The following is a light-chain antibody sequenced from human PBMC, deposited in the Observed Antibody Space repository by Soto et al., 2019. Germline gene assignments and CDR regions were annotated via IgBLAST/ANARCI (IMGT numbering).Light chain of an antibody. CDR2: DVN. CDR1: SSDVGGYNY. J-gene: IGLJ1*01. CDR3: CSYAGTYTYV. V-gene: IGLV2-11*01. Sequence: QSVLTQPASVSGSPGQSITISCTGTSSDVGGYNYVSWYQQHPGKAPKLMIFDVNERPSGVPDRFSGSKSGNTASLTISGLQAEDEADYYCCSYAGTYTYVFGNGTKLTVL.